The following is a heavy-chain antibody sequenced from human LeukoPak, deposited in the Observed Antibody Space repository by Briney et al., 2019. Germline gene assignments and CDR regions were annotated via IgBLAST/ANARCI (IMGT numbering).Heavy chain of an antibody. J-gene: IGHJ6*03. CDR1: GYTFTSYG. CDR2: ISAYNGNT. V-gene: IGHV1-18*01. Sequence: ASVKVSCKASGYTFTSYGISWVRQAPGQGLEWMGWISAYNGNTNYAQKLQGRVTMTTDTSTSTAYMELRSLRSDDTAVYYCARAPPPSQNYYMDVWGKGTMVTVSS. CDR3: ARAPPPSQNYYMDV.